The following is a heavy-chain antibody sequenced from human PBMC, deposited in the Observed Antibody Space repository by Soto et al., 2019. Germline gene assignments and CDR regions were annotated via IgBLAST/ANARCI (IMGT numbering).Heavy chain of an antibody. CDR2: LWSDGSDV. D-gene: IGHD4-17*01. V-gene: IGHV3-33*01. CDR1: GITFSRYA. J-gene: IGHJ4*02. Sequence: QVQLVESGGGVVQPGTSLRLSCATSGITFSRYAMHWVRQAPGKGLEWVAILWSDGSDVHYGDSVKGRFTISRDNSKSTLYLQMNDLRVEDTAVYSCARDFIDYVDSGGFDKWGQGTLVTVSS. CDR3: ARDFIDYVDSGGFDK.